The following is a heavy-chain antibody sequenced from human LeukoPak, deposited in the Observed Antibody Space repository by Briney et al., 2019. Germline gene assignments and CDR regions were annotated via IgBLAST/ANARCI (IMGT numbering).Heavy chain of an antibody. D-gene: IGHD3-3*01. J-gene: IGHJ6*03. V-gene: IGHV3-30*02. CDR1: GFTFSSYG. CDR2: IRYGGSNK. CDR3: AKPRDYDFWSGYYKGGPDYYYYMDV. Sequence: GGSLRLSCAASGFTFSSYGMHWVRQAPGKGLEGVAFIRYGGSNKYYADSVKGRFTISRENSKNTLYLQMNSLRAEDPAVYYCAKPRDYDFWSGYYKGGPDYYYYMDVWGKGTTVTVSS.